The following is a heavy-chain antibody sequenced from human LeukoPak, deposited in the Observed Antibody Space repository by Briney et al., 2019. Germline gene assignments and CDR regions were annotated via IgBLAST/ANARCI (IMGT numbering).Heavy chain of an antibody. V-gene: IGHV4-39*07. Sequence: SETLSLTCTVSGGSISSSSYYWGWIRQPPGKGLEWIGSIYYSGSTYYNPSLKSRVTISVDTSKNQFSLKLSSVTAADTAVYYCARYSSGWYMFDPWGQGTLVTVSS. D-gene: IGHD6-19*01. CDR2: IYYSGST. J-gene: IGHJ5*02. CDR1: GGSISSSSYY. CDR3: ARYSSGWYMFDP.